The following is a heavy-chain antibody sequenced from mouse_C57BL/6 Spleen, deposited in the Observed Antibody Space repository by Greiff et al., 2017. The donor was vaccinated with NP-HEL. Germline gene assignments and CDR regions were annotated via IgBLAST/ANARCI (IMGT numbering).Heavy chain of an antibody. Sequence: VQLQQSGPELVKPGASVKISCKASGYAFSSSWMNWVKQRPGKGLEWIGRIYPGDGDTNYNGKFKGKPTLTADKSSSTAYMQLSSLTSEDSAVYFCARETNYGSSYYAMDYWGQGTSVTVSS. CDR2: IYPGDGDT. J-gene: IGHJ4*01. V-gene: IGHV1-82*01. CDR1: GYAFSSSW. CDR3: ARETNYGSSYYAMDY. D-gene: IGHD1-1*01.